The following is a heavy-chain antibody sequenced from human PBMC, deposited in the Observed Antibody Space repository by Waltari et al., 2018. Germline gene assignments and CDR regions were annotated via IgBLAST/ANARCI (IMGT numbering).Heavy chain of an antibody. V-gene: IGHV1-69-2*01. D-gene: IGHD1-26*01. CDR2: VDPEDGET. CDR1: GYTFTDYY. J-gene: IGHJ6*02. CDR3: ATEERDIVGATKGYYYYYYGMDV. Sequence: EVQLVQSGAEVKKPGATVKISCKVSGYTFTDYYMHWVQQAPGKGLEWMGLVDPEDGETIYAEKFQGRVTITADTSTDTAYMELSSLRSEDTAVYYCATEERDIVGATKGYYYYYYGMDVWGQGTTVTVSS.